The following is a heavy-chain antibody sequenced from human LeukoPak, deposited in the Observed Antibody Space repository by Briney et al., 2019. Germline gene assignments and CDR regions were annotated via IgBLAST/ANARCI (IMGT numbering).Heavy chain of an antibody. CDR3: ARDGVAGGYFDY. CDR1: GYTFTSYY. CDR2: INPSGGST. Sequence: ASVKVSCKASGYTFTSYYIHWVRQAPGQGLEWMGIINPSGGSTSYAQKFQGRVTMTRDTSTSTVYMELSSLRSDDTAVYYCARDGVAGGYFDYWGQGNLVTVSS. V-gene: IGHV1-46*01. J-gene: IGHJ4*02. D-gene: IGHD1-14*01.